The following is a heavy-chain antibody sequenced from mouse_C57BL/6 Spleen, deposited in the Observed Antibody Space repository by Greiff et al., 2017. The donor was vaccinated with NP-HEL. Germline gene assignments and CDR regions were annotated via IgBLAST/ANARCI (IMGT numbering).Heavy chain of an antibody. CDR1: GFTFSDFY. D-gene: IGHD4-1*01. CDR2: SRNKANDYTT. V-gene: IGHV7-1*01. Sequence: EVKVVESGGGLVQSGRSLRLSCATSGFTFSDFYMEWVRQAPGKGLEWIAASRNKANDYTTEYSASVKGRFIVSRDTSQSILYLQMNALRAEDTAIYYCAREANWGYFDYWGQGTTLTVSS. J-gene: IGHJ2*01. CDR3: AREANWGYFDY.